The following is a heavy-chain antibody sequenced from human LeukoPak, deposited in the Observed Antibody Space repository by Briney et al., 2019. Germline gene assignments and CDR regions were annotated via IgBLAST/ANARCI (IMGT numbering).Heavy chain of an antibody. D-gene: IGHD3-3*01. CDR1: GYTFTSYG. J-gene: IGHJ4*02. V-gene: IGHV1-18*01. CDR2: ISAYNGNT. CDR3: ARAGNDFWSGWELGFDY. Sequence: ASVKVSCKASGYTFTSYGISWVRQAPGQGLEWMGWISAYNGNTNYAQKLQGRVTMTTDTSTSTAYMELRSLRSDDTAVYYCARAGNDFWSGWELGFDYWGQGTLVTVSS.